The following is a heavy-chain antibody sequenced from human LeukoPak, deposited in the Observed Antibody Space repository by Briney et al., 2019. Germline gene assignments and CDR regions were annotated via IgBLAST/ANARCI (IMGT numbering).Heavy chain of an antibody. V-gene: IGHV3-21*01. Sequence: GGSLRLSCAASGFTFSNYGMNWVRQAPGKGLEWVSSISSGSGYIYYADSVKGRFSISRDNAKNSLYLQMNSLRVEDTAVYYCTSRYCTTTNCYSFDFWGQGTMVTVSS. CDR2: ISSGSGYI. J-gene: IGHJ3*01. CDR3: TSRYCTTTNCYSFDF. D-gene: IGHD2-2*01. CDR1: GFTFSNYG.